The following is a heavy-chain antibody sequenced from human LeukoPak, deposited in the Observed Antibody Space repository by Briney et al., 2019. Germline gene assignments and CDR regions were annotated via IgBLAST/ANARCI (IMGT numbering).Heavy chain of an antibody. Sequence: GGSLRLSCAASGFTFSSYGMHWVRQAPGKGLDWVAFIRYDGSNKYYADSVKGRFTISRDNIKNTLYLQMNRLRAEDTAVYYCAKGVGSSTAGWVTDPWGQGTLVTVSS. CDR1: GFTFSSYG. CDR3: AKGVGSSTAGWVTDP. V-gene: IGHV3-30*02. D-gene: IGHD6-13*01. CDR2: IRYDGSNK. J-gene: IGHJ5*02.